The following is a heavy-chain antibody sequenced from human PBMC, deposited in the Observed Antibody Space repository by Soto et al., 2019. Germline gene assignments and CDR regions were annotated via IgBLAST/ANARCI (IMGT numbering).Heavy chain of an antibody. J-gene: IGHJ6*02. CDR1: GYIFTSHD. Sequence: QVQLVQSGPEVKKPGASVKVSCRTSGYIFTSHDISWVRQAPGQGLEWMGWISAYNGNTKYAQKFLGRVTLTTDTSTSTAYMDPRSLRSDDTATYYCAILGVSRAVWGQGTTVTVSS. CDR2: ISAYNGNT. D-gene: IGHD1-26*01. CDR3: AILGVSRAV. V-gene: IGHV1-18*01.